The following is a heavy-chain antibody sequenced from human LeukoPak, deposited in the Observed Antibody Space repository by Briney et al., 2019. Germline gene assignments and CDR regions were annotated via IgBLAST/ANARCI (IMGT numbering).Heavy chain of an antibody. CDR2: INTDGSTT. CDR1: GFTFSNYW. V-gene: IGHV3-74*01. Sequence: PGGSLRLSCAASGFTFSNYWMHWVRQTPGKGLMWVSRINTDGSTTHYADSVKGRFTISRDNAKNTLYVQMNSLRVEDTAVYYCARVESGSCSSTRCRSIDYWGQGTLVTVSS. J-gene: IGHJ4*02. CDR3: ARVESGSCSSTRCRSIDY. D-gene: IGHD2-2*01.